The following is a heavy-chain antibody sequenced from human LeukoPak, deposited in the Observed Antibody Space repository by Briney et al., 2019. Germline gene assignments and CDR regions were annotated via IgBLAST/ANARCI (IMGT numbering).Heavy chain of an antibody. V-gene: IGHV3-30*18. D-gene: IGHD4-17*01. CDR1: GFTFSSYG. CDR3: AKASTYGDYVDY. J-gene: IGHJ4*02. Sequence: GRSLRLSCAASGFTFSSYGMHWVRQPPGKGLEWVAAISYDGSNKYYADSVKGRFTISRDNSKNTLYLQMNSLRAEDTAVYYCAKASTYGDYVDYWGQGTLVTVSS. CDR2: ISYDGSNK.